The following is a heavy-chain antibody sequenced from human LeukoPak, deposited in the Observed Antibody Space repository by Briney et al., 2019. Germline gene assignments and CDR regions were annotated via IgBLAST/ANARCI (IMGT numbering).Heavy chain of an antibody. CDR1: GGSISSGGYY. CDR3: ARDRGLAAAGIDY. Sequence: SSETLSLTCTVSGGSISSGGYYWSWIRQHPGKGLEWIGYIYYSGSTYYNPSLKSRVTISVDTSKNQFSLKLSSVTAADTAVYCCARDRGLAAAGIDYWGQGTLVTVSS. J-gene: IGHJ4*02. D-gene: IGHD6-13*01. CDR2: IYYSGST. V-gene: IGHV4-31*03.